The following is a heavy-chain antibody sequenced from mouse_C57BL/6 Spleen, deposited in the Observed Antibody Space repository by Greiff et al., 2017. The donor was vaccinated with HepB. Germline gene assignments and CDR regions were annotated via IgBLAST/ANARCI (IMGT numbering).Heavy chain of an antibody. J-gene: IGHJ3*01. V-gene: IGHV5-16*01. CDR3: ARDEGDGYFAWFAY. CDR2: INYDGSST. CDR1: GFTFSDYY. Sequence: EVNVVESEGGLVQPGSSMKLSCTASGFTFSDYYMAWVRQVPEKGLEWVANINYDGSSTYYLDSLKSRFIISRDNAKNILYLQMSSLKSEDTATYYCARDEGDGYFAWFAYWGQGTLVTVSA. D-gene: IGHD2-3*01.